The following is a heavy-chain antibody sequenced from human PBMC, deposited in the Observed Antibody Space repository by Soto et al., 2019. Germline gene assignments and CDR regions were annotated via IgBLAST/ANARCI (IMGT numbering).Heavy chain of an antibody. D-gene: IGHD3-10*01. J-gene: IGHJ4*02. CDR3: ARGTRLWFGELLPDY. CDR1: GFTFSSYG. V-gene: IGHV3-33*01. Sequence: GGSLRLSCAASGFTFSSYGMHWVRQAPGKGLEWVAVIWYDGSNKYYADSVKGRFTISRDNSKNTLYLQMNGLRAEDTAVYYCARGTRLWFGELLPDYWGQGTLVTVSS. CDR2: IWYDGSNK.